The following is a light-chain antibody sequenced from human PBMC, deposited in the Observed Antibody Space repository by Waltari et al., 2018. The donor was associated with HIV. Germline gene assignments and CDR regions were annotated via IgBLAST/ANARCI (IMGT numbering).Light chain of an antibody. Sequence: QSALTQPRSVSGSPGQSVTISCTGTSSDVGGYNYVSWYQQHPGKAPKLMIYDVSKRPSGVPDLFSGSKSGNAASLTISGLQAEEEADFYCCSYAGDYTFRFGGGTKLTVL. CDR2: DVS. J-gene: IGLJ3*02. CDR1: SSDVGGYNY. CDR3: CSYAGDYTFR. V-gene: IGLV2-11*01.